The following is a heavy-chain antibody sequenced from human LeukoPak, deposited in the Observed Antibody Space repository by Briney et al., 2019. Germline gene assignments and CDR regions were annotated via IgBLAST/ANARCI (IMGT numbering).Heavy chain of an antibody. CDR3: SRDRELLPDY. J-gene: IGHJ4*02. CDR2: ISSSSTYI. Sequence: PGGSLRLSCAASGFTFSNYNMNWVRQAPGKGLEWVSSISSSSTYIYYADSVKGRSTISRDNAKNSLYLQMNSLRAEDTAVYYCSRDRELLPDYWGQGTLVTVSS. V-gene: IGHV3-21*01. D-gene: IGHD1-26*01. CDR1: GFTFSNYN.